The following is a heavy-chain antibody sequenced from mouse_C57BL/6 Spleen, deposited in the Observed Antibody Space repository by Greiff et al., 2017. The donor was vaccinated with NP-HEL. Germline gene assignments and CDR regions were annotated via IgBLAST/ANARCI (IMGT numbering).Heavy chain of an antibody. CDR3: ARRHYGSSYAYFDV. Sequence: QVQLQQPGAELVKPGASVKMSCKASGYTFTSYWITWVKQRPGQGLEWIGDIYPGSGSTNYNEKFKSKATLTVDTSSSTAYMQLSSLTSEDSAVYYCARRHYGSSYAYFDVWGTGTTVTVSS. D-gene: IGHD1-1*01. V-gene: IGHV1-55*01. CDR2: IYPGSGST. J-gene: IGHJ1*03. CDR1: GYTFTSYW.